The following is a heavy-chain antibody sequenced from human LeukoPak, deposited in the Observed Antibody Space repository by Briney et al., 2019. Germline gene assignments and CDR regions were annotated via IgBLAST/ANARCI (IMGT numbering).Heavy chain of an antibody. CDR2: ISGSSGST. CDR1: GFTFSNYA. Sequence: GGSLRLSCAASGFTFSNYAMSWVRQAPGKGLEWVSAISGSSGSTYHADSVKGRFTISRDNSKNTVYPQMNSLRAGDTAVYYCAKAGGYRIYNWFDTWGQGTLVTVSS. J-gene: IGHJ5*02. D-gene: IGHD2-8*02. V-gene: IGHV3-23*01. CDR3: AKAGGYRIYNWFDT.